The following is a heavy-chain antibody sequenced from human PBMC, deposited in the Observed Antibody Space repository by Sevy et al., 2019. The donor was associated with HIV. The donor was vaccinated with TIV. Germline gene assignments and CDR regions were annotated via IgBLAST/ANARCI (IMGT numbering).Heavy chain of an antibody. CDR1: GYTFTAYY. CDR2: INPNSDGT. J-gene: IGHJ6*02. V-gene: IGHV1-2*02. D-gene: IGHD3-22*01. Sequence: ASVKVSCRASGYTFTAYYMHWVRQAPGQGPEWMGWINPNSDGTKYYSQKFQGRVTMTRDTSISTAYMELTRLRSDDTAVYYCARDQKSDSDGYRGNGMDVWGQGTTVTVSS. CDR3: ARDQKSDSDGYRGNGMDV.